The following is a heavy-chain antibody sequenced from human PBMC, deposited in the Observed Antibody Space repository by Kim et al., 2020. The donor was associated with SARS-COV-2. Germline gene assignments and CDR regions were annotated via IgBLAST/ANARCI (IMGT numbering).Heavy chain of an antibody. D-gene: IGHD5-12*01. CDR3: ARKFRDGYEISDYYYGMDV. CDR1: GGTFSSYA. J-gene: IGHJ6*02. V-gene: IGHV1-69*13. CDR2: IIPIFGTA. Sequence: SVKVSCKASGGTFSSYAISWVRQAPGQGLEWMGGIIPIFGTANYAQKFQGRVTITADESTSTAYMELSSLRSEDTAVYYCARKFRDGYEISDYYYGMDVWGQGTTVTVSS.